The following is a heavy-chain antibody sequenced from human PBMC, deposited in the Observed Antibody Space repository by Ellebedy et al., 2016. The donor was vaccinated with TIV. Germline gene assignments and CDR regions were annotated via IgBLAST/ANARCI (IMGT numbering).Heavy chain of an antibody. J-gene: IGHJ5*01. Sequence: GGSLRLSXAASGFTFSRFAMSWVRQAPGKGLEWVSGISGSGEKSYYADSVTGRFAISRDSSKNTLLLQMNGLRAEDTAIYYCAKSAMIRGLTYNWFDSWGQGTLVTVSS. CDR2: ISGSGEKS. V-gene: IGHV3-23*01. CDR1: GFTFSRFA. D-gene: IGHD3-10*01. CDR3: AKSAMIRGLTYNWFDS.